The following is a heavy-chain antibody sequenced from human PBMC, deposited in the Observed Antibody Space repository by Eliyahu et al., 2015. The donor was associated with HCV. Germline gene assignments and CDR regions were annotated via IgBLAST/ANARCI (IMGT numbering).Heavy chain of an antibody. J-gene: IGHJ6*02. CDR1: GFTFRAYG. CDR3: ARDQTIGNYHAMDA. CDR2: ISHDESET. Sequence: QVQLVESGGGVVQPGTSLRLSXAVSGFTFRAYGMHWVRQVPGKGLEWVSYISHDESETDYADSVKGRFSISRDKSKNILYLQMNNLRPDDTAVYYCARDQTIGNYHAMDAWGQGTTVIVSS. D-gene: IGHD2/OR15-2a*01. V-gene: IGHV3-30*03.